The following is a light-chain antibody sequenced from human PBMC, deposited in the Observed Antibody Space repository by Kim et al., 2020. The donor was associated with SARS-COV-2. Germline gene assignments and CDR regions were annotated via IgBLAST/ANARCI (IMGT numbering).Light chain of an antibody. V-gene: IGKV3-11*01. CDR1: QSVSSY. Sequence: EIVLTQSPATLSLSPGERATPSCRASQSVSSYLAWYQQKPGQAPRLLIYAASNRATGIPSRFSGSGSGTDFTLTISSLEPEDFAVYYCQQRGSWPDTFGQGTRLEIK. CDR3: QQRGSWPDT. J-gene: IGKJ5*01. CDR2: AAS.